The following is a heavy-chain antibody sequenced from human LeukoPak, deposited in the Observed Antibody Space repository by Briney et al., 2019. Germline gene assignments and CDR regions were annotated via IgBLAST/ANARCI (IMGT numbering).Heavy chain of an antibody. CDR3: AKGRILWFGEQSDFDY. Sequence: GGSLRLSCAASGFTFTKYGMSWVRQAPGKGLEWISTISDSGAYTYYADFVRGRFTVSRDNSKNMVFLEVNSLRAEDTATYFCAKGRILWFGEQSDFDYWGQGTLVTVSS. J-gene: IGHJ4*02. CDR1: GFTFTKYG. V-gene: IGHV3-23*01. D-gene: IGHD3-10*01. CDR2: ISDSGAYT.